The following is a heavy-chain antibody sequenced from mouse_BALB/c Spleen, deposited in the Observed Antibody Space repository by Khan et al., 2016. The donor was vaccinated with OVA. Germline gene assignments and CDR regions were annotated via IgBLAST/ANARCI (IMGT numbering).Heavy chain of an antibody. D-gene: IGHD2-13*01. J-gene: IGHJ4*01. Sequence: QVQLKQSGPGLVAPSQSLSITCTVSGFSLTSYGVNWVRRPPGKGLEWLGVIWGDGSTNYHSALISRLSLSKDNSMSQVFLKLNSLQTDDTATYYCAKRGDLYAMDYWGQGTSVTVSS. CDR3: AKRGDLYAMDY. V-gene: IGHV2-3*01. CDR1: GFSLTSYG. CDR2: IWGDGST.